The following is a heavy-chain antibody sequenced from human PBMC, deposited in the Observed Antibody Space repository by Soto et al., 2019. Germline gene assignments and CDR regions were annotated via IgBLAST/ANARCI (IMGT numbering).Heavy chain of an antibody. J-gene: IGHJ6*02. CDR2: ISGYNGDT. D-gene: IGHD2-8*01. CDR3: AKNGQPPYYYYGMDV. Sequence: QGQLVQSGGEVKKPGASVKVSCKASGYTFTRYGISWVRQAPGQGLEWMGWISGYNGDTKYAQKFQGRVTMTVDTSTTTASMELRSLTSDDRAVYYCAKNGQPPYYYYGMDVWGQGTTVTVSS. V-gene: IGHV1-18*01. CDR1: GYTFTRYG.